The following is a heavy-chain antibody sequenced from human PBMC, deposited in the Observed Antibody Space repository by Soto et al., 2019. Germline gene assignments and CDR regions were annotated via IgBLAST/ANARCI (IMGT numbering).Heavy chain of an antibody. CDR2: IYYSGST. V-gene: IGHV4-39*01. CDR3: ARTYYDFWSGYYTPNWFDP. Sequence: SETLSLTCTVSVGSISSSSYYWGWIRQPPGKGLEWIGSIYYSGSTYYNPSLKSRVTISVDTSKNQFSLKLSSVTAADTAVYYCARTYYDFWSGYYTPNWFDPWGQATLVTVSS. J-gene: IGHJ5*02. D-gene: IGHD3-3*01. CDR1: VGSISSSSYY.